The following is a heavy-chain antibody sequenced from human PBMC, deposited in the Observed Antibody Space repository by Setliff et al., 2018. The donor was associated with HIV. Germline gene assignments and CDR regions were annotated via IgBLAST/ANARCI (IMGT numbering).Heavy chain of an antibody. D-gene: IGHD3-9*01. CDR1: GYRFTSYW. V-gene: IGHV5-51*01. Sequence: GESLKISCKASGYRFTSYWSAWVRQMTGKGLEWMGIIYPGDSDTRYSPSFQGQVTISVDKSISTTYLQWNSLKATDTASNYCARSLDFLTEQLHWFFPLLGRGTLVTVSS. J-gene: IGHJ2*01. CDR2: IYPGDSDT. CDR3: ARSLDFLTEQLHWFFPL.